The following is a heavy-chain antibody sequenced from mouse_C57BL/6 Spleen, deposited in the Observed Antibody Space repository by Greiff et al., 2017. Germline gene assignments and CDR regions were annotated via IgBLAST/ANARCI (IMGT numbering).Heavy chain of an antibody. J-gene: IGHJ4*01. D-gene: IGHD2-4*01. CDR2: IYPRSGNT. V-gene: IGHV1-81*01. CDR1: GYTFTSYG. CDR3: ARFFYYDYDDAMDY. Sequence: QVQLQQSGAELARPGASVKLSCKASGYTFTSYGISWVKQRTGQGLVWIGEIYPRSGNTYYNEKFKGKATLTADKSSSTAYMELRSLTSDDSAGYFCARFFYYDYDDAMDYWGQGTSVTVSS.